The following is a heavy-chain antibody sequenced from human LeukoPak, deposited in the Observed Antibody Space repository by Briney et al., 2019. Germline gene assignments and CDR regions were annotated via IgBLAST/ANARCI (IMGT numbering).Heavy chain of an antibody. Sequence: HPGGSLRLSCAASGFTFSSYSMNWVRQAPGKGLEWVSYISSSGSAIYYADSVKGRFTISRDNSKNTLYLQMNSLRAEDTAVYYCAKRPRGYSYGWTKPLDYWGQGTLVTVSS. J-gene: IGHJ4*02. CDR1: GFTFSSYS. D-gene: IGHD5-18*01. V-gene: IGHV3-48*01. CDR2: ISSSGSAI. CDR3: AKRPRGYSYGWTKPLDY.